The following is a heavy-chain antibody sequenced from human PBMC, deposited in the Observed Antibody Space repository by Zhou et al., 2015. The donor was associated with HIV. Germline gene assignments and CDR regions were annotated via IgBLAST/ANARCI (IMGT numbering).Heavy chain of an antibody. CDR1: GGTFSGSD. Sequence: LMQSGTEVTKPGSSVKVSCKASGGTFSGSDVSWVRQAPGQGLEWMGRITPMFQTHNYAEKFRARLNITVDRHTSAAYMELSSLTSEDAAVYYCARGNMNHDYGLDLWGQGQRSSX. D-gene: IGHD4/OR15-4a*01. J-gene: IGHJ3*01. V-gene: IGHV1-69*06. CDR3: ARGNMNHDYGLDL. CDR2: ITPMFQTH.